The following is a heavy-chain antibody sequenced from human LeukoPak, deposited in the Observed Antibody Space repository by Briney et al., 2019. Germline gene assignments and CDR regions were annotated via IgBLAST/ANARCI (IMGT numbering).Heavy chain of an antibody. V-gene: IGHV3-66*01. Sequence: QPGGSLRLSCAASGFTVSSNYMSWVRQAPGKGLEWVSVIYSGGNTYYADSVKGRFTISRDNSKNTLYLQMNSLRAEDTAVYYCARAQYTSGYSSSWYVVDYWGQGTLVTVSS. J-gene: IGHJ4*02. D-gene: IGHD6-13*01. CDR2: IYSGGNT. CDR3: ARAQYTSGYSSSWYVVDY. CDR1: GFTVSSNY.